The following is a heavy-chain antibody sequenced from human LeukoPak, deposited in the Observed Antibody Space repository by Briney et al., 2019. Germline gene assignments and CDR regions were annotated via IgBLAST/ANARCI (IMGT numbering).Heavy chain of an antibody. CDR2: IYYSGST. CDR3: ARAVEMSWFDP. CDR1: GGSISSYY. J-gene: IGHJ5*02. V-gene: IGHV4-59*08. Sequence: PSETLFLTCTVSGGSISSYYWSWIRQPPGKGLEWIGYIYYSGSTNYNPSLKSRVTISVDTSKNQFSLKLSSVTAADTAVYYCARAVEMSWFDPWGQGTLVTVSS. D-gene: IGHD5-24*01.